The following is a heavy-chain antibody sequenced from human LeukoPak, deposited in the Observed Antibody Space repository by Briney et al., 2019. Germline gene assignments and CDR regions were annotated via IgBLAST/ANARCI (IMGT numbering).Heavy chain of an antibody. Sequence: GGSLRLSCAASGFTFSDYYMSWIRQAPGKGLEWXXXXXXXSSYTNYADSVKGRSTISRDNAKNSLYLQMNSLRAEDTAVYYCARDLTYYYDSSGYYDPYYYYGMDVWGQGTTVTVSS. D-gene: IGHD3-22*01. J-gene: IGHJ6*02. CDR1: GFTFSDYY. V-gene: IGHV3-11*06. CDR3: ARDLTYYYDSSGYYDPYYYYGMDV. CDR2: XXXXSSYT.